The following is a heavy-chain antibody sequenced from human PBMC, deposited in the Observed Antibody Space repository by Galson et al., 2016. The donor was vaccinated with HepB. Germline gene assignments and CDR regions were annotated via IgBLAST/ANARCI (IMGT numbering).Heavy chain of an antibody. CDR1: GFNFRDFS. CDR2: MNSGATSI. CDR3: ARRAEGAFDF. Sequence: SLRLSCAASGFNFRDFSMGWVRQAPGKGLECVAAMNSGATSIYHANSVRGRFSVSRDDSKSTLNLQMDSLRVEDTAIYYCARRAEGAFDFWGQGTMVTVSP. J-gene: IGHJ3*01. V-gene: IGHV3-23*01.